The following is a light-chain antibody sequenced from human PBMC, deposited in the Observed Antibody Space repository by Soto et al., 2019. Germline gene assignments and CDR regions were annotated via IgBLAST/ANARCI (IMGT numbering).Light chain of an antibody. CDR3: QQRSNWPPYT. CDR2: DAS. J-gene: IGKJ2*01. CDR1: QSVSSY. Sequence: EIVLTQSPATLSLSPGERATLSCRASQSVSSYLAWYQQKPGQAPRPLIYDASNRATGIPARFSGSGSGTDCTLTISSLEPEDFAVYYCQQRSNWPPYTFGQGTKLEIK. V-gene: IGKV3-11*01.